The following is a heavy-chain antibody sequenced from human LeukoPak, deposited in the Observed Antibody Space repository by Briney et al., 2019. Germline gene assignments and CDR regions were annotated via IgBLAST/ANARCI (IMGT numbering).Heavy chain of an antibody. J-gene: IGHJ4*02. D-gene: IGHD4/OR15-4a*01. V-gene: IGHV4-34*12. CDR1: GGSFSGYY. Sequence: PETLSLTWAVYGGSFSGYYCSWIRQPPGKGLEWNGEIIHSGSNNYNPSLKGRVTISVDTSKNQFSLKLSSVTAADTAVYYCARSDYRLSDLDYWGEGTLVTVSS. CDR3: ARSDYRLSDLDY. CDR2: IIHSGSN.